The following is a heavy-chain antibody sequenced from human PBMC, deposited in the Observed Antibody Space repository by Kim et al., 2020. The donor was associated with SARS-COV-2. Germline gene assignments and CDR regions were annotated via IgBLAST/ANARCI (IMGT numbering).Heavy chain of an antibody. CDR3: ARGGLWAMIVVADAFDI. V-gene: IGHV4-31*03. J-gene: IGHJ3*02. CDR1: GGSISNGYY. CDR2: IYYSGST. D-gene: IGHD3-22*01. Sequence: SETLSLTCTVSGGSISNGYYWSWIRQHPGKGLEWIGYIYYSGSTYYNPSLKSRVTISVDTSKNQFSLKLSSVTAADTAVYYCARGGLWAMIVVADAFDI.